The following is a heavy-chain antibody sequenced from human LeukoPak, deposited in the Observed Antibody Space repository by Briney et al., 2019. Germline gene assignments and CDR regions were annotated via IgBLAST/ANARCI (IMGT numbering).Heavy chain of an antibody. V-gene: IGHV1-2*02. CDR2: INPNSGGT. CDR1: GYTFTGYY. J-gene: IGHJ2*01. CDR3: ASVSSVSQYGDYSSSPWSFDF. D-gene: IGHD4-17*01. Sequence: ASVKVSCKASGYTFTGYYMHWVRQAPGQGLEWMGWINPNSGGTNYAQKFQGRVTMTRDTSISTAYMKLSRLRSDDTAVYYCASVSSVSQYGDYSSSPWSFDFWGRGTLVTVSS.